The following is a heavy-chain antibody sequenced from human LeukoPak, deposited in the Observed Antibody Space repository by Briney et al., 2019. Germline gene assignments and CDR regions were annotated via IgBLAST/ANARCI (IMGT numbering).Heavy chain of an antibody. Sequence: GGSLRLSCAASGFMFDDYGMSWVRQAPGKGLEWVSGINWNGGRTGYADSVKGRFTISRDNAKNSLYLQMNSLRAEDTAVYYCARGSSMTGSTDWFDPWGQGSLVTVSS. CDR1: GFMFDDYG. CDR2: INWNGGRT. CDR3: ARGSSMTGSTDWFDP. V-gene: IGHV3-20*04. D-gene: IGHD1-7*01. J-gene: IGHJ5*02.